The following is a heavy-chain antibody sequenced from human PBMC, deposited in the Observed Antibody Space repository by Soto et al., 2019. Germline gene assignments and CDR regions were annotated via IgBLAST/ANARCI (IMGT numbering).Heavy chain of an antibody. V-gene: IGHV3-48*02. D-gene: IGHD2-21*01. J-gene: IGHJ4*02. CDR3: GRGWRWLQEIFDY. Sequence: EVQLVESGGGLVQPGGSLKLSCAASGFTFSSCNMHWVRQAPGKGLEWVAYISGSTSTMFYADSVTGRVTISRDKAKNSLFLQMHSLRDEDTAVYFCGRGWRWLQEIFDYWGQGTLVTVSS. CDR2: ISGSTSTM. CDR1: GFTFSSCN.